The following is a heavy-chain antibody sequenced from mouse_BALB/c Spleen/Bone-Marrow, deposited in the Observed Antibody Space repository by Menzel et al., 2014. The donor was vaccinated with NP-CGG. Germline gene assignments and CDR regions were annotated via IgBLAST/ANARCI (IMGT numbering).Heavy chain of an antibody. CDR2: IWAGGST. Sequence: VQLQESGPGLVAPSQRLSIPCTVSGFSLTSYGVHWVRQPPGKGLEWLGVIWAGGSTNYNSALMSRLSISKDNSKSQVFLKMNSLQTDDTAMYYCARDWDWYFDVWGAGTTVTVSS. CDR1: GFSLTSYG. J-gene: IGHJ1*01. V-gene: IGHV2-9*02. D-gene: IGHD4-1*01. CDR3: ARDWDWYFDV.